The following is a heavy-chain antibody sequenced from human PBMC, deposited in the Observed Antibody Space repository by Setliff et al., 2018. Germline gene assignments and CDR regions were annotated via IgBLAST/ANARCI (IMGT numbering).Heavy chain of an antibody. CDR1: GGSISSSSYY. V-gene: IGHV4-39*07. D-gene: IGHD6-13*01. CDR2: IYYSGST. Sequence: KTSETLPLTCTVSGGSISSSSYYWGWIRQPPGKGLEWIGSIYYSGSTYYNPSLKSRVTISVDTSKNQFSLKLSSVTAADTAVYYCARETTYSSSWYGWFDPWGQGTLVTVSS. J-gene: IGHJ5*02. CDR3: ARETTYSSSWYGWFDP.